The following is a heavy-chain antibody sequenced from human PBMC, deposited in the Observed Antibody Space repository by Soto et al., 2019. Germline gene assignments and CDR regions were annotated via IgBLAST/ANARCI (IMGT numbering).Heavy chain of an antibody. CDR3: TRDWERDPEAFFDY. CDR1: EFSISPYW. V-gene: IGHV3-7*03. Sequence: EVQLVESGGDLVQPGGSLRLSCVASEFSISPYWMSWVRQAPGKGLEWVANIKEDGSAARYVDSARDRFLISRDNTKNTVYLQMNSLRAEDTAVYYCTRDWERDPEAFFDYWGQGTLVTVSS. D-gene: IGHD3-3*02. J-gene: IGHJ4*02. CDR2: IKEDGSAA.